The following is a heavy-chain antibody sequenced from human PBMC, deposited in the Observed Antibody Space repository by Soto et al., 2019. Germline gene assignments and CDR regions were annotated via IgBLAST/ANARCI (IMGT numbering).Heavy chain of an antibody. Sequence: QVQLVQSGVAVKKPAASVKVSCKASGYTFTTYAMHWVRQAPGQRLEWMGWINAGNGKTKYSQKFQGRVTITRDTSATTAYMELSSLRSEDTAVYYCARAGDDCSTTNCYMIDYWGQGTLVTVSS. D-gene: IGHD2-2*02. CDR3: ARAGDDCSTTNCYMIDY. CDR2: INAGNGKT. V-gene: IGHV1-3*01. J-gene: IGHJ4*02. CDR1: GYTFTTYA.